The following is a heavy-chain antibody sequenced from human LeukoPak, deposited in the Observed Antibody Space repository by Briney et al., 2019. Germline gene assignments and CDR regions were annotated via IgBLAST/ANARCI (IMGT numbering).Heavy chain of an antibody. J-gene: IGHJ4*02. D-gene: IGHD2-8*01. CDR2: IYYSGSI. Sequence: PSETLSLTCTVSGGSISSSSNYWGWIRQPPGKGLEWIGSIYYSGSIYYNPSLKSRVTVFVDTSRNQFSLKLSSVTAADTAVYYCARAMYGPRRYFDYWGQGTLVTVPS. CDR3: ARAMYGPRRYFDY. V-gene: IGHV4-39*01. CDR1: GGSISSSSNY.